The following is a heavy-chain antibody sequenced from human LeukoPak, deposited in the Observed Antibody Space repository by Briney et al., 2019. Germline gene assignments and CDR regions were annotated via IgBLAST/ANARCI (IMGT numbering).Heavy chain of an antibody. D-gene: IGHD4-23*01. V-gene: IGHV3-15*01. CDR3: ATELRWDLSANY. J-gene: IGHJ4*02. Sequence: GGSLRLSCVASGLTFSNAWMTWVRQAPGKGLEWVGRIKSKTDSGTTDYAAPVKGRFTISRDDSKNTLYLQMNSLKTEDTAVYYCATELRWDLSANYWGQGTLVTVSS. CDR1: GLTFSNAW. CDR2: IKSKTDSGTT.